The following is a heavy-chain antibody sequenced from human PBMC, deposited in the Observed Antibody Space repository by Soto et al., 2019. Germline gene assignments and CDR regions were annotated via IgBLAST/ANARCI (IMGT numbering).Heavy chain of an antibody. Sequence: EVQLVGSGGGLVKPGGSLRLSCAASGFTFSSYSMNWVRQAPGKGLEWVSSISSSSSYIYYADSVKGRFTISRDNAKNSLYLQMNSLRAEDTAVYYCARDWVKNWYSGSYWGQGTLVTVSS. CDR2: ISSSSSYI. V-gene: IGHV3-21*01. J-gene: IGHJ4*02. D-gene: IGHD1-26*01. CDR1: GFTFSSYS. CDR3: ARDWVKNWYSGSY.